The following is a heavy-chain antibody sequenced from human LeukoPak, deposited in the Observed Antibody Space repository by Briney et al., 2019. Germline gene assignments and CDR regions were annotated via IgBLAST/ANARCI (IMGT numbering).Heavy chain of an antibody. V-gene: IGHV2-5*02. J-gene: IGHJ4*02. CDR3: THKRPYDILTGYYIGGDYFDY. CDR2: IYCDDDK. Sequence: SGPTLVKPTQTLTLTCTFSGFSLSTSVVGVSWIRQPPGKALEWLALIYCDDDKRYSPSLKSRLTITKDTSKNQVVLTMTNMDPVDTATYFFTHKRPYDILTGYYIGGDYFDYWGQGTLVTVSS. D-gene: IGHD3-9*01. CDR1: GFSLSTSVVG.